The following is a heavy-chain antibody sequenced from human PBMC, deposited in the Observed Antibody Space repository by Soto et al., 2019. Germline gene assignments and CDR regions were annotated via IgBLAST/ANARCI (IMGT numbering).Heavy chain of an antibody. CDR3: ARRGSVLLWFGELDY. CDR1: GGSISSSSYY. Sequence: QLQLQESGPGLVKPSETLSLTCTVSGGSISSSSYYWGWIRQPPGKGLEWIGSIYYSGSTYYNPSLKSRVTISVDTSKNQFSLKLSSVTAADTAVYYCARRGSVLLWFGELDYWGQGTLVTVSS. V-gene: IGHV4-39*01. J-gene: IGHJ4*02. D-gene: IGHD3-10*01. CDR2: IYYSGST.